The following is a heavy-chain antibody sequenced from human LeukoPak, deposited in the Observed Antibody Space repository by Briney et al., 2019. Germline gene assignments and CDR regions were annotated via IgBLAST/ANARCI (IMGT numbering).Heavy chain of an antibody. CDR1: GFSNADYG. V-gene: IGHV3-20*04. Sequence: GGSLRLSCVGAGFSNADYGMSWVRQGPGKGLEWVAGIDWNGDALQYADSVKGRFTVSRDNAKNSLYLQMDILRPEDTGVYYCARDLSATWYSLAYWGQGTLVTVSS. J-gene: IGHJ4*02. D-gene: IGHD2-21*02. CDR2: IDWNGDAL. CDR3: ARDLSATWYSLAY.